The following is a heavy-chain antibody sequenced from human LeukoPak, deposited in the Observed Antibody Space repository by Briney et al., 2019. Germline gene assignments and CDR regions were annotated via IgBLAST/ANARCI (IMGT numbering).Heavy chain of an antibody. Sequence: PGGSLRLSCAASGFTFGSYAMAWVRQAPGKGLEWFSAMSGSGRNTNYADSVKGRFTISRDNSKNTLYLQKNSLRAEDTALYYCAKDPSWEPPGNWGQGTLVTVSS. J-gene: IGHJ4*02. CDR2: MSGSGRNT. CDR1: GFTFGSYA. V-gene: IGHV3-23*01. CDR3: AKDPSWEPPGN. D-gene: IGHD1-26*01.